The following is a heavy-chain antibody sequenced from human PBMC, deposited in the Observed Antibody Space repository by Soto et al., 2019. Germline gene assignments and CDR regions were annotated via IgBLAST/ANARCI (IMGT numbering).Heavy chain of an antibody. CDR2: IIPIFGTA. CDR1: GCTFSSYA. Sequence: GASVKVSCKASGCTFSSYAISWVRQAPGQGLEWMGGIIPIFGTANYAQKFQGRVTITADESTSTAYMELSSLRSEDTAVYYCARVRYYDSSGYYLNWFDPWGQGTLVTVSS. CDR3: ARVRYYDSSGYYLNWFDP. J-gene: IGHJ5*02. V-gene: IGHV1-69*13. D-gene: IGHD3-22*01.